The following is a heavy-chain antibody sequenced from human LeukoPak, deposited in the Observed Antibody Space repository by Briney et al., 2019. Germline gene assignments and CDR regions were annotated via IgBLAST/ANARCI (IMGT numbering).Heavy chain of an antibody. V-gene: IGHV3-33*01. J-gene: IGHJ4*02. Sequence: PGRSLGLSCAASGFTFSSYGMHWVRQAPGKGLEWVAVIWYDGSNKYYADSVKGRFTISRDNSKNTLYLQMNSLRAEGTAVYYCARDPGVVVITDHFDYWGQGTLVTVSS. CDR3: ARDPGVVVITDHFDY. CDR2: IWYDGSNK. D-gene: IGHD3-22*01. CDR1: GFTFSSYG.